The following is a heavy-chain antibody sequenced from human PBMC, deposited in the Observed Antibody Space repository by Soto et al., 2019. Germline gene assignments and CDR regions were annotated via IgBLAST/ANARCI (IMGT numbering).Heavy chain of an antibody. V-gene: IGHV3-30-3*01. CDR1: GFTFSSYA. Sequence: GGSLRLSCAASGFTFSSYAMHWVRQAPGKGLEWVAVISYDGSNKYYADSVKGRFTISRDNSKNTLYLQMNSLRAEDTAVYYCAREERGYSYGGHFDYWGQGTLVTVSS. J-gene: IGHJ4*02. CDR3: AREERGYSYGGHFDY. D-gene: IGHD5-18*01. CDR2: ISYDGSNK.